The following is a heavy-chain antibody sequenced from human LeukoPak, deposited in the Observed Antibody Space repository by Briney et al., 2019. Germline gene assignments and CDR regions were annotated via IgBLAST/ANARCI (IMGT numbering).Heavy chain of an antibody. CDR1: GFTVSSNS. CDR3: ARGRGTMRGSYYSQDSTWFDP. D-gene: IGHD1-26*01. Sequence: GGSLRLSCTVSGFTVSSNSMSWVRQAPGKGLEWVSFIYSGTIHYSDSVKGRFTISRDNSKNTLYLQMNSLRAEDTAVYYCARGRGTMRGSYYSQDSTWFDPWGQGTLVTVSS. J-gene: IGHJ5*02. V-gene: IGHV3-53*01. CDR2: IYSGTI.